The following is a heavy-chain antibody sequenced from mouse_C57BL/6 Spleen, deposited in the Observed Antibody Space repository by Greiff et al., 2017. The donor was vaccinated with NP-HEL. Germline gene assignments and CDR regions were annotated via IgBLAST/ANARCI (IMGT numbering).Heavy chain of an antibody. Sequence: EVQLQQSGPVLVKPGASVKMSCKASGYTFTDYYMNWVKQSHGKSLEWIGVINPYNGGTSYNQKFKGKATLTVDKSSSTAYMELNSLTSEDSAVYYCARGSSGYEGFAYWGQGTLVTVSA. CDR1: GYTFTDYY. CDR3: ARGSSGYEGFAY. J-gene: IGHJ3*01. CDR2: INPYNGGT. D-gene: IGHD3-2*02. V-gene: IGHV1-19*01.